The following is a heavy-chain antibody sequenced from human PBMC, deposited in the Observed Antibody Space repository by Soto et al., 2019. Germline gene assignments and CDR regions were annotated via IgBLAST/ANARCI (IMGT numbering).Heavy chain of an antibody. D-gene: IGHD2-21*01. CDR1: GYSFTTYS. Sequence: ASVKVSFKASGYSFTTYSITWVRQAPGQGLEWMGWISANNGNTKYAEKFQDRVIMTTDTSTSTAYLEVRSLTSDDTAVYYCARETGVMIPVKGEFEFWGQGTLVTVSS. CDR3: ARETGVMIPVKGEFEF. V-gene: IGHV1-18*01. CDR2: ISANNGNT. J-gene: IGHJ4*02.